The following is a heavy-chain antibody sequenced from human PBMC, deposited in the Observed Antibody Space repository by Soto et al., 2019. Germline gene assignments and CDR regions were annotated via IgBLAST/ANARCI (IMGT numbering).Heavy chain of an antibody. D-gene: IGHD5-12*01. CDR3: ARECVDTVTSITIPFDY. CDR1: GLTFSRCD. V-gene: IGHV3-21*01. J-gene: IGHJ4*02. Sequence: GGSLRLSCATSGLTFSRCDMNWVRQAPGKGLEWVSFISSSASYMYYADSVKGRFTISRDNSKKSLYLQMNSLRADDTAVYYCARECVDTVTSITIPFDYWGQGALVTVSS. CDR2: ISSSASYM.